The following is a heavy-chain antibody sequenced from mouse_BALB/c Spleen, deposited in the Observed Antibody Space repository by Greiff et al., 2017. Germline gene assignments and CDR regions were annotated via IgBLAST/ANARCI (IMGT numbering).Heavy chain of an antibody. CDR3: ARPIYYDYYFDY. D-gene: IGHD2-4*01. CDR1: GFNIKDSY. CDR2: IDPANGNT. V-gene: IGHV14-3*02. Sequence: EVQLQQSGAELVKPGASVKLSCTASGFNIKDSYMHWVKQRPEQGLEWIGRIDPANGNTKYDPKFQGKATITADTSSNTAYLQLSSLTSEDTAVYYCARPIYYDYYFDYWGQGTTLTVSS. J-gene: IGHJ2*01.